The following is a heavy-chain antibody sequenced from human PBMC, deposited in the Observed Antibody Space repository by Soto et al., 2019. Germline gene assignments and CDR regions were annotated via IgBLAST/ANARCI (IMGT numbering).Heavy chain of an antibody. CDR2: ISPTGTFM. Sequence: VQLVESGGGLVKPGGSLRLSCAASGFAFSSYNMHWVRQAPGKGLEWVSSISPTGTFMHSADSLKDRFSISRDNAENALYLEMHSLRAEATAVYYCARGGLYGDLQVWAGNAFEHWGQGTKVTVSS. CDR3: ARGGLYGDLQVWAGNAFEH. J-gene: IGHJ3*01. CDR1: GFAFSSYN. D-gene: IGHD4-17*01. V-gene: IGHV3-21*01.